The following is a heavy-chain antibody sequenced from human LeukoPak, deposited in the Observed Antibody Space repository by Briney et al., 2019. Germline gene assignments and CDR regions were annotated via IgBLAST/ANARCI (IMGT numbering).Heavy chain of an antibody. V-gene: IGHV1-18*01. D-gene: IGHD6-19*01. CDR2: ISAYNGNT. CDR1: GYTFTSYG. CDR3: ARRYSSGWFGGAFDI. Sequence: ASVKVSCKASGYTFTSYGISWVRQAPGKGLEWMGWISAYNGNTYYAHKLQGRVTMTTDTSTSTVYLQMKSLRSDDTAVYYCARRYSSGWFGGAFDIWGQGTMVTVSS. J-gene: IGHJ3*02.